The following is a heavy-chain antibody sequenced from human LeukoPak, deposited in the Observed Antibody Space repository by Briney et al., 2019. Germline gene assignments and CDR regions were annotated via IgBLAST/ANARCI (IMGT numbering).Heavy chain of an antibody. CDR3: AREASRQQLANRGGRFDP. D-gene: IGHD6-13*01. V-gene: IGHV3-30*02. CDR1: GFTLSSYG. CDR2: IRYDGSNK. Sequence: GGSLRLSCAASGFTLSSYGMHWVRQAPGKGLEWVAFIRYDGSNKYYADSVKGRFTISRDNSKNTLYLQMNSLRAEDTAVYYCAREASRQQLANRGGRFDPWGQGTLVTVSS. J-gene: IGHJ5*02.